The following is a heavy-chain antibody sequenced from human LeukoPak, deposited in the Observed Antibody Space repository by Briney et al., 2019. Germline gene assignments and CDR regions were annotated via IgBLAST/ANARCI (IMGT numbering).Heavy chain of an antibody. Sequence: GGSLRLSCAASGFTLSNAWMSWVRQAPGKGLEWVGRIKSKTDGGTTDYAAPVKGRFTISRDDSKNTLYLQMNSLKTEDTAVYYCTTDQVGSSWPYYFDYWGQGTLVTVPS. CDR3: TTDQVGSSWPYYFDY. V-gene: IGHV3-15*01. CDR1: GFTLSNAW. CDR2: IKSKTDGGTT. D-gene: IGHD6-13*01. J-gene: IGHJ4*02.